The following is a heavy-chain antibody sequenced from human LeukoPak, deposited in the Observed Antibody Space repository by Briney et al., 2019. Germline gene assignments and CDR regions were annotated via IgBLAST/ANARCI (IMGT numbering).Heavy chain of an antibody. CDR1: GYTFTSYG. CDR3: ARDLGFYCSGGSCYPDY. J-gene: IGHJ4*02. D-gene: IGHD2-15*01. CDR2: ISAYNGNT. V-gene: IGHV1-18*01. Sequence: ASVKVSCKASGYTFTSYGISWVRQAPGQGLEWMGWISAYNGNTNYAQKLRGRVTMTTDTSTSTAYMELRSLRSDDTAVYYCARDLGFYCSGGSCYPDYWGQGTLVTVSS.